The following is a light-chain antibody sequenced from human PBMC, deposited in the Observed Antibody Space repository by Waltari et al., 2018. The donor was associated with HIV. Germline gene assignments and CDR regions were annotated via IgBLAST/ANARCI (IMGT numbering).Light chain of an antibody. Sequence: NFMLAQPHSVSESPGKTVTISCTRSSGSIASNYVQWYQQRPGTSPTTVIYDDNQRPSGVPGRFSGSIDSSSNSASLTISALKTEDEADYYCQSYDSSTPVVFGGGTKLTV. CDR2: DDN. J-gene: IGLJ2*01. V-gene: IGLV6-57*01. CDR1: SGSIASNY. CDR3: QSYDSSTPVV.